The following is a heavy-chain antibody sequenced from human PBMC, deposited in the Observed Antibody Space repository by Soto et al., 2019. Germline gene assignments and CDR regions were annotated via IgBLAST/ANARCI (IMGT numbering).Heavy chain of an antibody. Sequence: EVQLVESGGGLVQPGRSLRLSCAASGFTFDDYAMHWVRQAPGKGLEWVSGISWNSGSIGYADSVKGRFTISRDNAKNSLYLQMNSLKADDTALYYCAEDIAALHYYYYCGMDVWGQGTTVTVSS. CDR2: ISWNSGSI. CDR3: AEDIAALHYYYYCGMDV. J-gene: IGHJ6*02. CDR1: GFTFDDYA. V-gene: IGHV3-9*01. D-gene: IGHD6-6*01.